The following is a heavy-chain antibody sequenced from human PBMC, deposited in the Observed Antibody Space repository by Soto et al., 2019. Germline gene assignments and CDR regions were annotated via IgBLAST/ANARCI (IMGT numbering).Heavy chain of an antibody. D-gene: IGHD1-26*01. CDR1: GFTFSSYA. V-gene: IGHV3-23*01. CDR2: VSGSGGST. CDR3: AKGPLPELYYYYGMDV. J-gene: IGHJ6*02. Sequence: LRLSCAASGFTFSSYALSWVRQAPGKGLGWVSAVSGSGGSTYYPDSVKGRFTISRDNSKKTLYLQMNSLRAEDTDVYYCAKGPLPELYYYYGMDVWGQGTTVTVSS.